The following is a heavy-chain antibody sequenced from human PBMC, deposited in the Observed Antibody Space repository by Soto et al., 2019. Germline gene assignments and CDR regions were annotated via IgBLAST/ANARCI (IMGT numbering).Heavy chain of an antibody. CDR3: ARDKKRLLWFGELFDY. J-gene: IGHJ4*02. Sequence: HPGGSLRLSCAASGFTFSSYWMSWVRQAPGKGLEWVANIKQDGSEKYYVDSVKGRFTISRDNAKNSLYLQMNSLRAEDTAVYYCARDKKRLLWFGELFDYWGQGTLVTVPQ. CDR1: GFTFSSYW. D-gene: IGHD3-10*01. CDR2: IKQDGSEK. V-gene: IGHV3-7*05.